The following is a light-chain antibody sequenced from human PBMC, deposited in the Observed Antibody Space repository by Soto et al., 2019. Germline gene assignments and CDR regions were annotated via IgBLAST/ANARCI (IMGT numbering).Light chain of an antibody. J-gene: IGKJ5*01. V-gene: IGKV3-11*01. CDR3: QQRGTWPPIT. CDR1: QSVGNY. CDR2: DAS. Sequence: EMVLTQSPATLSLSPGERATLSCRASQSVGNYLAWYQQKPGQAPRLIIYDASSRATGIPARFSGGGSGTDFTLTISSLESEDFAVYYCQQRGTWPPITFGQGTRLEIK.